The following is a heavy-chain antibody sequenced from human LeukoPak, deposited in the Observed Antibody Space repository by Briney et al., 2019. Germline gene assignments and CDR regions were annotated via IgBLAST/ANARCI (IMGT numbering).Heavy chain of an antibody. V-gene: IGHV4-4*07. CDR1: SGSFSSYY. J-gene: IGHJ4*02. D-gene: IGHD3-22*01. Sequence: SETLSLTCTVSSGSFSSYYWNGIRQPAGKGREGIGRIYITGSTNYNPSLKSRVTMSIDTSKNQSSLKLSSMTAADTAVYYCARGRGYYQDYWGQGILVTVSS. CDR3: ARGRGYYQDY. CDR2: IYITGST.